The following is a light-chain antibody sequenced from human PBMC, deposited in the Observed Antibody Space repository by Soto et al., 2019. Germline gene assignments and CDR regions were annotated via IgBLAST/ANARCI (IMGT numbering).Light chain of an antibody. Sequence: EIVLTQSPGTLSLTPGDRAALSCTASQSVSSYLAWYQKKPVQAPRLLXYDASNRATGIPARFSGSGSGTDFTLTISSLEPEDFAVYYCQQRSNWLSITFGQGTRLEIK. J-gene: IGKJ5*01. CDR3: QQRSNWLSIT. V-gene: IGKV3-11*01. CDR1: QSVSSY. CDR2: DAS.